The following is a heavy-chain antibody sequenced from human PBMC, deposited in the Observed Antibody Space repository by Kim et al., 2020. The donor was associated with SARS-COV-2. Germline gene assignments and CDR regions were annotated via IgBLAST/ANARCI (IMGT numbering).Heavy chain of an antibody. Sequence: SETLSLTCTVSGDSISSSSYYWGWIRQPPGKGLEWIGSMSYSGGTYYNPSLKSRVTISVDTSKNQFSLRLPSVAAADTAVYYCAGQGRAPFSGAFDFWG. CDR1: GDSISSSSYY. J-gene: IGHJ4*01. V-gene: IGHV4-39*01. D-gene: IGHD7-27*01. CDR2: MSYSGGT. CDR3: AGQGRAPFSGAFDF.